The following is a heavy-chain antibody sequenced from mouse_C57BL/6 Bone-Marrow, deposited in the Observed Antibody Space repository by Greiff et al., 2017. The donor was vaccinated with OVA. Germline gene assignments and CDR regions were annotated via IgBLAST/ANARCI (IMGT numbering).Heavy chain of an antibody. Sequence: DVKLVESGGGLVKPGGSLTLSCAASGFTFSDYGMHWVRQAPEKGLEWVAYISSGSGTISYADTVKGQFTISRDNAKNTLFLQMTSLRSEDTAMYYCARPLIYYDYDWFADWGQGTLVTVSA. V-gene: IGHV5-17*01. J-gene: IGHJ3*01. CDR2: ISSGSGTI. CDR1: GFTFSDYG. D-gene: IGHD2-4*01. CDR3: ARPLIYYDYDWFAD.